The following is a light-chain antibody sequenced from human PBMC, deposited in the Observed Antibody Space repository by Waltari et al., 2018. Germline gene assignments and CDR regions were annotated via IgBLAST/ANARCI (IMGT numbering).Light chain of an antibody. V-gene: IGKV1-27*01. CDR1: QGISNY. J-gene: IGKJ1*01. CDR2: AAS. Sequence: DIQMTQSPSALSASVGDRLTITCRATQGISNYLAWYQQKRGKVPKLLIHAASTVQSGVPSRFSGSGSGTEFTLTISGLQPEDVATYYCQKYNSAPWTFGQGTKVDIK. CDR3: QKYNSAPWT.